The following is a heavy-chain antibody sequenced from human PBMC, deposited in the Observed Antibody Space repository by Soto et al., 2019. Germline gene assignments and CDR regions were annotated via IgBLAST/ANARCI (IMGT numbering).Heavy chain of an antibody. V-gene: IGHV4-59*01. D-gene: IGHD2-15*01. Sequence: SETLSLTCTVSGGSISNYYWSWIRQPTGKGLEWIGYIYYSGSTNYNPSLKSRVTISVDTSKNQFSLKLSSVTAADTAVYYCARAGAATLSDYWGQGTLVTVS. CDR1: GGSISNYY. CDR3: ARAGAATLSDY. CDR2: IYYSGST. J-gene: IGHJ4*02.